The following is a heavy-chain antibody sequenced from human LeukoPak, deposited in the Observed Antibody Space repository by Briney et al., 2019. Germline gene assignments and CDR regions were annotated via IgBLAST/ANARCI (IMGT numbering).Heavy chain of an antibody. CDR1: GGTFSSYA. CDR3: ARPQRGYSYSAFDI. D-gene: IGHD5-18*01. V-gene: IGHV1-69*05. CDR2: IIPIFGTA. J-gene: IGHJ3*02. Sequence: SVKVSCKASGGTFSSYAISWGRQAPGQGLEWMGRIIPIFGTANYAQKFQGRVTITTDESTSTAYMELSSLRSEDTAVYYCARPQRGYSYSAFDIWGQGTMVTVSS.